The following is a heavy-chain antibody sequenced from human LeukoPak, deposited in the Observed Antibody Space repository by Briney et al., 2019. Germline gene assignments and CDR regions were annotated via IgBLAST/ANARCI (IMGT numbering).Heavy chain of an antibody. CDR1: GGTFSSYA. CDR2: ISAYNGNT. J-gene: IGHJ5*02. V-gene: IGHV1-18*01. D-gene: IGHD1-14*01. CDR3: ARERGPRTFDP. Sequence: GASVKVSCKASGGTFSSYAISWVRQAPGQGLEWMGWISAYNGNTNYAQKLQGRVTMTTDTSTSTAYMELRSLRSDDTAVYYCARERGPRTFDPWGQGTLVTVSS.